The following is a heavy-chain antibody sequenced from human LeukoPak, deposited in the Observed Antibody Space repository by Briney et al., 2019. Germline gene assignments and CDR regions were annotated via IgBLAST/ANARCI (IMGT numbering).Heavy chain of an antibody. CDR1: GYTFTGYY. Sequence: GASVKVSCKASGYTFTGYYMHWVRQAPGQGLEWMGWINTNTGNPTYAQGFTGRFVFSLDTSVSTAYLQISSLKAEDTAVYYCASHYYDSSGYQYYWGQGTLVTVSS. CDR2: INTNTGNP. V-gene: IGHV7-4-1*02. CDR3: ASHYYDSSGYQYY. J-gene: IGHJ4*02. D-gene: IGHD3-22*01.